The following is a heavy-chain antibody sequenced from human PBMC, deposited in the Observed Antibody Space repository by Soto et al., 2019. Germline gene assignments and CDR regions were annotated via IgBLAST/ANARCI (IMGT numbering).Heavy chain of an antibody. D-gene: IGHD1-1*01. CDR3: AKDTGRELDY. V-gene: IGHV3-23*01. Sequence: QPGGSLRLSCAASGFTFSSHAMSWVRQAPGKGLEWVSGINISGGTTYYADSVKGRFTISRDISKNTLVLQMSSLRAEDTAVYYCAKDTGRELDYWGQGTRVTVSS. CDR1: GFTFSSHA. J-gene: IGHJ4*02. CDR2: INISGGTT.